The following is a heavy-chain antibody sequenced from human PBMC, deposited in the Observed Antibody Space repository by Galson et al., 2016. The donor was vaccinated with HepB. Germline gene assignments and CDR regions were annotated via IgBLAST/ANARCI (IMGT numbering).Heavy chain of an antibody. CDR3: ARGGEWLRLKYFDY. Sequence: SLRLSCAASGFTFSTYAMHWVRQAPGKGLEWVAVIWYDGSNKYNAESVKGRFTISRDNSKNTLYLQMNSLRAEDTAVYYCARGGEWLRLKYFDYWGQGALVTVSS. V-gene: IGHV3-33*01. D-gene: IGHD5-12*01. J-gene: IGHJ4*02. CDR1: GFTFSTYA. CDR2: IWYDGSNK.